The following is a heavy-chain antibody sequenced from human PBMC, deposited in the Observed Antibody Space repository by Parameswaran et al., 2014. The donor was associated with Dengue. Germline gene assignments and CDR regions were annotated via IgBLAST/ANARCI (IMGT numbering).Heavy chain of an antibody. D-gene: IGHD7-27*01. Sequence: WVRQAPGQGLEWMGMINPSGGSTAYERKFRGRVTMTRDPSTSTVYLELSSLTSEDTAVYYCARVGWGDYYYGMDVWGPRGPRSPSPQ. J-gene: IGHJ6*01. CDR2: INPSGGST. V-gene: IGHV1-46*01. CDR3: ARVGWGDYYYGMDV.